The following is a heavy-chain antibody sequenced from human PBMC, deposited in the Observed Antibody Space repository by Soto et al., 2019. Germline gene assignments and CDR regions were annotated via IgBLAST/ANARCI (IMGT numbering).Heavy chain of an antibody. CDR3: AKDLRPYVLWDLDY. CDR1: GFTFSTSS. D-gene: IGHD3-16*01. V-gene: IGHV3-23*01. J-gene: IGHJ4*02. Sequence: EVQLLESGVGLVQPGGSLRLSCAASGFTFSTSSLNWIRQAPGKGPVWVSGITHGGLAHYADSVKGRFTMSRDNCKNTVYLQMINLRAGDTAVYYCAKDLRPYVLWDLDYWGQGTLVTVSS. CDR2: ITHGGLA.